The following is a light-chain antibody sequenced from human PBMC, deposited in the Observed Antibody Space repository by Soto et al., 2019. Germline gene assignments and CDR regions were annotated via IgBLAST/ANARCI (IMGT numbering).Light chain of an antibody. CDR1: SSDVGGYNY. CDR2: DVS. V-gene: IGLV2-14*01. Sequence: QSALTQPASVSGSPGQSITLSCTGTSSDVGGYNYVSWYQQYPGKAPKLMIYDVSNRPSGVSNRFSGSKSGNTASLTISGLQAEDEADYYCSSYTRSRTPYLFGTGTKVTVL. J-gene: IGLJ1*01. CDR3: SSYTRSRTPYL.